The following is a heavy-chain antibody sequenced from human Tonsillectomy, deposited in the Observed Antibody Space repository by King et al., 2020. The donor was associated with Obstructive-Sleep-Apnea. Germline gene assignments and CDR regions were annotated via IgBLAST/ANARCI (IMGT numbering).Heavy chain of an antibody. CDR2: IKYDGGEK. CDR1: GFTFSIYW. J-gene: IGHJ6*02. D-gene: IGHD1-26*01. V-gene: IGHV3-7*03. Sequence: VQLVESGGDLVQPGGSLRLSCTASGFTFSIYWMSWVRQAPGKWLEWVANIKYDGGEKYFVGSVKGRFTISRDNAKNSLYLQMNSLRDEDTAVYDCARDEGPVGATFGMDLWGQGPTVTVSS. CDR3: ARDEGPVGATFGMDL.